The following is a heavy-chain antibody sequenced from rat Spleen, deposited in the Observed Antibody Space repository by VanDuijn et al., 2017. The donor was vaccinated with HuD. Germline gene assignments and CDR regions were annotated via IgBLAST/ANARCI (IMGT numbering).Heavy chain of an antibody. Sequence: VQLKESGPGLVQPSQTLSLTCTVSGFSLSTNSVHWVRQPPGKGLEWVASITNSGGSTYYRDSVKGRFTISRDNAKSTLYLQMNSLMSEDTATYYCTPLPGRNLDYWGQGVMVTASS. CDR3: TPLPGRNLDY. CDR1: GFSLSTNS. D-gene: IGHD1-4*01. V-gene: IGHV5-31*01. CDR2: ITNSGGST. J-gene: IGHJ2*01.